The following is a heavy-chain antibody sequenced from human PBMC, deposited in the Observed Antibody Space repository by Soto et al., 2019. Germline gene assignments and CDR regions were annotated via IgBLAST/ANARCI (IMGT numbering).Heavy chain of an antibody. D-gene: IGHD6-13*01. V-gene: IGHV4-34*01. Sequence: QVQLQQWGAGLLKPSETLSLTCAVYGGSFSGYYWSWIRQPPGKGLEWIGEINHSGSTNYNPSLKSRVTISVDTSKTQFSLKLSSVTAADTAVYYCARSGIAAAGLDYWGQGTLVTVSS. CDR3: ARSGIAAAGLDY. CDR2: INHSGST. J-gene: IGHJ4*02. CDR1: GGSFSGYY.